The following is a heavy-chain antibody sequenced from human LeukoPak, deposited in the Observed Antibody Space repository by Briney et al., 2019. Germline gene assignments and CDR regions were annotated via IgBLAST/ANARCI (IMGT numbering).Heavy chain of an antibody. CDR3: GRDGRLIQLWFDP. CDR2: ITGSGDST. CDR1: GFTFSSYG. J-gene: IGHJ5*02. D-gene: IGHD5-18*01. V-gene: IGHV3-23*01. Sequence: PGGSLRLSCAASGFTFSSYGLSWVRQAPGKGLEWVSGITGSGDSTFYADSVKGRFTTSRDNSKNTLYLQMNSLRADDTAVYYCGRDGRLIQLWFDPWGQGTLVTVSS.